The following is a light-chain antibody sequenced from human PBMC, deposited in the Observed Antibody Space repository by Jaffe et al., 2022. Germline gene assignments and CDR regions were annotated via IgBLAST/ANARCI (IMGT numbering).Light chain of an antibody. V-gene: IGLV2-14*03. CDR2: DVF. CDR1: SSDVGYYNY. Sequence: QSALTQPASVSGSPGQSITISCTGSSSDVGYYNYVSWYRHSPDKVPKLIIYDVFNRPSGVSTRFSGSKSGNTASLTISGLQAEDEAEYYCSSYTTSDTVIFGGGTKLTVL. J-gene: IGLJ2*01. CDR3: SSYTTSDTVI.